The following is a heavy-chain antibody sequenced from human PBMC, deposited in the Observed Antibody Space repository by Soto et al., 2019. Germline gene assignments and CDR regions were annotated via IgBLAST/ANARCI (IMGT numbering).Heavy chain of an antibody. CDR2: MNPNSGNT. D-gene: IGHD6-25*01. CDR1: GYTFTSYD. V-gene: IGHV1-8*01. CDR3: ARVLRIRIAAGDWFDP. Sequence: QVQLVQSGAEVKKPGASVKVSCKASGYTFTSYDINWVRQATGQGLEWMGWMNPNSGNTGYAQNFQGRVPMTRNTSMSTAYRELSSLRSEGTAVYYCARVLRIRIAAGDWFDPWGQGTLVTVSS. J-gene: IGHJ5*02.